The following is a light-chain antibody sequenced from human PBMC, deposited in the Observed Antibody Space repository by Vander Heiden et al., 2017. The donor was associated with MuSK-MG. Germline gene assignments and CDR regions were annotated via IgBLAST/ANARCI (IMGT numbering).Light chain of an antibody. Sequence: DIQITQSPSSLSASVGDRVTITCRASQGISSYLTWYQQKPGKAPKLLIYAASSLQSGVPSRFSGSGSGTDFTLTISSLQPEDFATYYCQQTNSTPLTFDGGTKVEIK. J-gene: IGKJ4*01. V-gene: IGKV1-39*01. CDR3: QQTNSTPLT. CDR2: AAS. CDR1: QGISSY.